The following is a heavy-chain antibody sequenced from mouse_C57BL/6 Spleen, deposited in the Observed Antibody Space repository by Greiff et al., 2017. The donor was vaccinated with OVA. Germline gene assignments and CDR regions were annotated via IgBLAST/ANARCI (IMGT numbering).Heavy chain of an antibody. CDR2: IDPSDSYT. V-gene: IGHV1-59*01. CDR1: GYTFTSYW. D-gene: IGHD2-1*01. CDR3: AGGNSWFAY. Sequence: QVQLQQPGAELVRPGTSVKLSCKASGYTFTSYWMHWVKQRPGQGLEWIGVIDPSDSYTNYNQKFKGKATLTVDTSSSTAYMQLSSLTSEDSAVYYCAGGNSWFAYWGQGTLVTVSA. J-gene: IGHJ3*01.